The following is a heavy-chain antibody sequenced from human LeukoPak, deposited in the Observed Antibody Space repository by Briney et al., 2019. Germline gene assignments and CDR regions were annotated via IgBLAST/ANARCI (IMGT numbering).Heavy chain of an antibody. Sequence: EGSCKGSWGTLRSYSINWGGQAPGQRVEWMGRIIPILGIANYAQKFQGRVTITADKSTSTAYMELSSLRSEDTAVYYCARLSGPGGYWGQGTLVTVSS. D-gene: IGHD3-16*01. J-gene: IGHJ4*02. V-gene: IGHV1-69*02. CDR3: ARLSGPGGY. CDR2: IIPILGIA. CDR1: WGTLRSYS.